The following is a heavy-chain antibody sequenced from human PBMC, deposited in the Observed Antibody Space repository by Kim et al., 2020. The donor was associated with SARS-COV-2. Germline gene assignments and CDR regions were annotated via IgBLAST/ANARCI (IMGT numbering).Heavy chain of an antibody. D-gene: IGHD3-10*01. CDR2: INAGSGNT. V-gene: IGHV1-3*01. J-gene: IGHJ6*02. CDR1: GYTFTSYA. Sequence: ASVKVSCKASGYTFTSYAMHWVRQAPGQRLEWMGWINAGSGNTKYSQKFQGRVTITRDTSASTAYMELSSLRSEDTAVYSCARDPYYVSVGYGRRYYGMDVWGQGTLVSVSS. CDR3: ARDPYYVSVGYGRRYYGMDV.